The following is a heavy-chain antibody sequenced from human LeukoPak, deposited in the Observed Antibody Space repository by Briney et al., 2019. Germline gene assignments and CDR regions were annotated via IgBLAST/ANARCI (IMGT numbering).Heavy chain of an antibody. V-gene: IGHV3-74*01. D-gene: IGHD3-22*01. CDR2: INSDGSST. Sequence: VSRINSDGSSTSYADSVKGRFTISRDNAKNTLYLQMNSLRAEDTAVYYCARGHYYDSSGGPDYWGQGTLVTVSS. CDR3: ARGHYYDSSGGPDY. J-gene: IGHJ4*02.